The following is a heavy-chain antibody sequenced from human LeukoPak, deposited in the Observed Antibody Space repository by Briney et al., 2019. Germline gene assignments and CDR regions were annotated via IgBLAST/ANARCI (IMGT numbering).Heavy chain of an antibody. Sequence: PGGSLRLSCAASGFTFSTYAMNWVRQPPGKGLEWVSVISGVVDRRGGGGARRTGGTTFYADSVKGRFTVSRDNSENTVYLQMNNLRVEDTAVYYCAKGGHARSWYGTLSADDWGQGTLVTVSS. V-gene: IGHV3-23*01. J-gene: IGHJ4*02. D-gene: IGHD6-13*01. CDR1: GFTFSTYA. CDR2: ISGVVDRRGGGGARRTGGTT. CDR3: AKGGHARSWYGTLSADD.